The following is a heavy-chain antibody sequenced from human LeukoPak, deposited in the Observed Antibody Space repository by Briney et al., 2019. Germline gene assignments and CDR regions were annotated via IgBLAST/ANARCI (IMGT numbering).Heavy chain of an antibody. CDR1: GYTFSTYA. CDR2: INVGNGNT. D-gene: IGHD2-2*01. CDR3: ARSTCSSTRCLLNWFDP. J-gene: IGHJ5*02. Sequence: GASVTVSCKASGYTFSTYAMHWVRQAPGQRLEWMGWINVGNGNTKYSQKFQGRVTITRDTLASTAYMELSSLRSEDTAVYYCARSTCSSTRCLLNWFDPWGQGTLVTVSS. V-gene: IGHV1-3*01.